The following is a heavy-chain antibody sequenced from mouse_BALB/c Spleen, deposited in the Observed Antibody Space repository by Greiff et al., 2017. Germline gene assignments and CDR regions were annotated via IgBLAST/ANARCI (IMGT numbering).Heavy chain of an antibody. CDR3: ARYGNYDDYAMDY. CDR1: GDSITSGY. V-gene: IGHV3-8*02. D-gene: IGHD2-1*01. Sequence: EVKLVESGPSLVKPSQTLSLTCSVTGDSITSGYWNWIRKFPGNKLEYMGYISYSGSTYYNPSLKSRISITRDTSKNQYYLQLNSVTTEDTATYYCARYGNYDDYAMDYWGQGTSVTVSS. J-gene: IGHJ4*01. CDR2: ISYSGST.